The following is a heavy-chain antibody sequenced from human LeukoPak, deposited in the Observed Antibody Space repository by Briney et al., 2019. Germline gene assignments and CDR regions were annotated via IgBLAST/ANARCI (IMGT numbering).Heavy chain of an antibody. CDR1: GYTFTSYG. D-gene: IGHD6-13*01. CDR3: ARDNRGSSSWRSFFDY. J-gene: IGHJ4*02. Sequence: ASVKVSCTASGYTFTSYGISWVRQAPGQGLEWMGWISAYNGNTNYAQKLQGRVTMTTDTSTSTAYMELRSLRSDDTAVYYCARDNRGSSSWRSFFDYWGQGTLVTVSS. V-gene: IGHV1-18*01. CDR2: ISAYNGNT.